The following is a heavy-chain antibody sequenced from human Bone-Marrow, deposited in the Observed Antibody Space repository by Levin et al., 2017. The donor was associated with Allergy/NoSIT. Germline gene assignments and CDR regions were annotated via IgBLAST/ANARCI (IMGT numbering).Heavy chain of an antibody. Sequence: LSLTCAASGFTFSSSSMNWVRQAPGKGLEWVSSISSSSSYIYYADSVKGRFTISRDNAKNSLYLQMNSLRAEDTAVYYCARGDRAVIHDYYYGMDVWGQGTTVTVSS. D-gene: IGHD3-22*01. CDR3: ARGDRAVIHDYYYGMDV. CDR2: ISSSSSYI. J-gene: IGHJ6*02. V-gene: IGHV3-21*01. CDR1: GFTFSSSS.